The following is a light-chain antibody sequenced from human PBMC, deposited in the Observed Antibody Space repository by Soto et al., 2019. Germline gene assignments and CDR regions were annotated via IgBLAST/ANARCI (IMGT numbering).Light chain of an antibody. Sequence: QSALTQPPSASGSPGQSVTISCTGTKSDIGVYDFVSWYQHHPSKAPRLIIYEVVQRPSGVPDRFSGSKSGNTASLTVSGLQAADEADYFCKSYAGRNTYVFGSGTKATVL. CDR3: KSYAGRNTYV. CDR1: KSDIGVYDF. J-gene: IGLJ1*01. V-gene: IGLV2-8*01. CDR2: EVV.